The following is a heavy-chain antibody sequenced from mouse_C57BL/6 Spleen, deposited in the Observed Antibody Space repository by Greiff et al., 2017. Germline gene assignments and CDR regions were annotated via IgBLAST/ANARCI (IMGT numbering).Heavy chain of an antibody. CDR2: INPNNGGT. V-gene: IGHV1-26*01. Sequence: EVQLQQSGPELVKPGASVKISCKASGYTFTDYYMNWVKQSHGKSLEWIGDINPNNGGTSYNQKFKGKATLTVDKSYSTAYMELRSLTSEDSAVYYCARSVWFDAMDYWGQGTSGTVSS. CDR1: GYTFTDYY. CDR3: ARSVWFDAMDY. D-gene: IGHD1-1*02. J-gene: IGHJ4*01.